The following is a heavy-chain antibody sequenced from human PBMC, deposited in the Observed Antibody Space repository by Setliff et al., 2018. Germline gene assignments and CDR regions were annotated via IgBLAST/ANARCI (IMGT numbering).Heavy chain of an antibody. CDR3: ARMSGFQYMDV. D-gene: IGHD3-3*01. CDR1: GGSVSNSGFF. V-gene: IGHV4-39*07. CDR2: IYDSWST. J-gene: IGHJ6*03. Sequence: ETLSLTCTVSGGSVSNSGFFWGWLRQAPGKGLEWIGNIYDSWSTNYNPSLKSRVTISADTSKNQFSLRLSSVTAADTAVYYCARMSGFQYMDVWGKGTTVTVSS.